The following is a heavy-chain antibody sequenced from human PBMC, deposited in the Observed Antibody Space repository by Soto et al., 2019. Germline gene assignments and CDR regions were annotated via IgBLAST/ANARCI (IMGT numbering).Heavy chain of an antibody. V-gene: IGHV3-23*01. CDR3: TRYQYPYDN. CDR2: ISSNGGST. Sequence: GGSLTLSCASSGFTFSSYAMSWVRQAPGKGLEWVSTISSNGGSTYYANSVKGRLTISRDNSKNTLYLQMSSLRAEDTAIYCCTRYQYPYDNWGQGTLVTVSS. CDR1: GFTFSSYA. J-gene: IGHJ4*02. D-gene: IGHD2-2*01.